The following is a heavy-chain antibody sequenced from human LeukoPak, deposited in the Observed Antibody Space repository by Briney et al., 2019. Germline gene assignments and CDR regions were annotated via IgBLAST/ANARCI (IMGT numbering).Heavy chain of an antibody. Sequence: GGSLRLSCAASGVTFSSYGMHWVRQAPGKGGEWVGVISYDGRYKYYVDSVNGRFTISSDNSQDTLYLQMNSLRAEDTDVYYCANASAGYSYGYHFDYWGQGTLVLVSS. CDR2: ISYDGRYK. J-gene: IGHJ4*02. CDR1: GVTFSSYG. CDR3: ANASAGYSYGYHFDY. V-gene: IGHV3-30*18. D-gene: IGHD5-18*01.